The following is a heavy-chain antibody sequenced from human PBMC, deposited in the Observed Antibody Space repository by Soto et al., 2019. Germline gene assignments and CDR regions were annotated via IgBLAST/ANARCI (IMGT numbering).Heavy chain of an antibody. CDR2: INHSGST. CDR1: GGSFSGYY. CDR3: VRVRHTMVRGVLAYYFDY. Sequence: PSETLSLTCAVYGGSFSGYYWSWIRQPPGKGLEWIGEINHSGSTNYNPSLKSRVTISVDTSKNQFSLKLSSVTAADTAVCYCVRVRHTMVRGVLAYYFDYWGQGTLVTVSS. D-gene: IGHD3-10*01. V-gene: IGHV4-34*01. J-gene: IGHJ4*02.